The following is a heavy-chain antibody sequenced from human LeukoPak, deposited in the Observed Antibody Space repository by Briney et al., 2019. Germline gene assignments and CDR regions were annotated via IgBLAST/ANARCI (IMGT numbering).Heavy chain of an antibody. J-gene: IGHJ1*01. CDR2: FYTTGST. Sequence: PSETLSLTCTVSGGSISSGAYYWSWIRQPAGKGLESIGRFYTTGSTNYNPSLKSRVTISVDTARNQFSLKLSSVTAADTAVYYCARMGGSGWTMRYFQHWGQGTLVTVSS. D-gene: IGHD6-19*01. CDR3: ARMGGSGWTMRYFQH. CDR1: GGSISSGAYY. V-gene: IGHV4-61*02.